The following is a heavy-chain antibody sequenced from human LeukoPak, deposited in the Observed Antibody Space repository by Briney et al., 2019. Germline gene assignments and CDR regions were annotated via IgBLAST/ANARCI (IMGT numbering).Heavy chain of an antibody. Sequence: SETLSLTCAVSGGSFSGYYWSWIRQPPGKGLEWIGEINHSGSTNYYPSLKSRVTISVDTSKNQFFLKLSSVTAVDTAVYYCARGGRWRQVDYWGQGTLVTVSS. CDR2: INHSGST. CDR1: GGSFSGYY. CDR3: ARGGRWRQVDY. D-gene: IGHD1-26*01. V-gene: IGHV4-34*01. J-gene: IGHJ4*02.